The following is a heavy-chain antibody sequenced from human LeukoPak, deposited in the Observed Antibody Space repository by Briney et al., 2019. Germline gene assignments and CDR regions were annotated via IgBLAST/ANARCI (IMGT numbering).Heavy chain of an antibody. V-gene: IGHV3-9*01. CDR2: ISWNSGSI. Sequence: GSSLRLSCAASGFTFDDYAMHWVRQAPGKGLEWVSGISWNSGSIGYADSVKGRFTISRDNAKNSLYLQMNSLRAEDTALYYCANFENDSLDYWGQGTLVTVSS. CDR3: ANFENDSLDY. CDR1: GFTFDDYA. J-gene: IGHJ4*02. D-gene: IGHD3-22*01.